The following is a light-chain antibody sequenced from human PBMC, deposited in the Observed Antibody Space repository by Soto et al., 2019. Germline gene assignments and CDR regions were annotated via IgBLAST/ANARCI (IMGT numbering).Light chain of an antibody. V-gene: IGKV3-11*01. CDR2: DAS. CDR1: QSVSTY. CDR3: QQRSNWIT. J-gene: IGKJ5*01. Sequence: EIVLTQSPATLSLSPGERGTLSCRASQSVSTYLGWYQQKPGQAPRLLIYDASNRATGIPARFSGSGSGTDFTLTISSLEPEDFAVYYCQQRSNWITFGQGTRLEIK.